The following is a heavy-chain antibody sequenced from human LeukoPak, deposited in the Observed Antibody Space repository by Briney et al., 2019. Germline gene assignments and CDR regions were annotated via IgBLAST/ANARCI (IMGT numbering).Heavy chain of an antibody. CDR2: VAHHGKT. J-gene: IGHJ4*02. CDR3: ARVLCYDYVWGSYRSHYFDY. V-gene: IGHV4-4*02. Sequence: SETLSLTCAVCCGSINNANWWSWVRQPPGKGLEWIAEVAHHGKTNYNPSLESRVTISVDTSKNQFSLKLSSVTAADTAVYYCARVLCYDYVWGSYRSHYFDYWGQGTLVTVSS. CDR1: CGSINNANW. D-gene: IGHD3-16*02.